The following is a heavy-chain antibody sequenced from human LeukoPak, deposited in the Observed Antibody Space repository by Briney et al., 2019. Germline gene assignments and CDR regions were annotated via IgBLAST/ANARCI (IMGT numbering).Heavy chain of an antibody. CDR1: GGSISSGSYY. Sequence: SETLSLTCTVSGGSISSGSYYWSWIRQPAGKGLEWIGHIYTSGSTNYNPSLKSRVTISVDTSKNQFSLKLSSVTAADTAVYYCARGQGFVGFDPWGQGTLVTVSS. V-gene: IGHV4-61*09. CDR3: ARGQGFVGFDP. D-gene: IGHD2-21*01. J-gene: IGHJ5*02. CDR2: IYTSGST.